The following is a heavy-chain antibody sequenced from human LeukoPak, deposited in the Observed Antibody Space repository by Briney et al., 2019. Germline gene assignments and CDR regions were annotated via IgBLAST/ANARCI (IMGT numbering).Heavy chain of an antibody. D-gene: IGHD1-26*01. J-gene: IGHJ1*01. V-gene: IGHV3-23*01. CDR1: GFTFSSYA. CDR3: AKKVVVGATSPYSDFQH. Sequence: GGSLRLSCAASGFTFSSYAMSWVRQAPGKGLEWVSAISGSGGSTYYADSVKGRFTISRDNSKNTLYLQMNSLRAEDTAVYYCAKKVVVGATSPYSDFQHWGQGTLVTVSS. CDR2: ISGSGGST.